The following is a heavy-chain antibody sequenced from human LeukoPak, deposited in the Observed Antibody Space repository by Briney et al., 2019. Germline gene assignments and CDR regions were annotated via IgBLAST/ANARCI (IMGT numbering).Heavy chain of an antibody. V-gene: IGHV1-18*01. J-gene: IGHJ5*02. Sequence: ASVKVSCKASGYTFTSYSLSWVRQAPGQGPEWMGWIRIYNGNTKFAQSFQGRVTLTRDTTTSTAYMELRNLKSDDTAVYFCARDPPLYDSTGWWFDPWGQGTLVTVSS. CDR1: GYTFTSYS. CDR2: IRIYNGNT. D-gene: IGHD3-22*01. CDR3: ARDPPLYDSTGWWFDP.